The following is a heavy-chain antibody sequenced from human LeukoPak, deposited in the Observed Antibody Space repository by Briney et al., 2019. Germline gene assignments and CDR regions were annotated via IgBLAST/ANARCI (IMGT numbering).Heavy chain of an antibody. Sequence: PSETLSLTCTVSGGSISSSSYYWGWIRQPPGKGLEWIGSIYYSGSTYYNPSLKSRVTISVDTSKNQFSLKLSAVTAADAAVYYCARIVVVPAAKYYYYYYMDVWGKGTTVTVSS. CDR3: ARIVVVPAAKYYYYYYMDV. CDR1: GGSISSSSYY. V-gene: IGHV4-39*07. CDR2: IYYSGST. J-gene: IGHJ6*03. D-gene: IGHD2-2*01.